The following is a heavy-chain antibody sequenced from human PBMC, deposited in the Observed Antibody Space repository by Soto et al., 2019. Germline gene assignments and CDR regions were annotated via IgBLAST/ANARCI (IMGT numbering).Heavy chain of an antibody. CDR1: GFTFSSYA. Sequence: GGSLRLSCAASGFTFSSYAMHWVRQAPGKGLEWVAVISYDGSNKYYADSVKGRFTISRDNSKNTLYLQMNSLRAEDTAVYYCASPKDIVVVVAATPFAYWGQGTLVTVSS. CDR3: ASPKDIVVVVAATPFAY. V-gene: IGHV3-30-3*01. D-gene: IGHD2-15*01. CDR2: ISYDGSNK. J-gene: IGHJ4*02.